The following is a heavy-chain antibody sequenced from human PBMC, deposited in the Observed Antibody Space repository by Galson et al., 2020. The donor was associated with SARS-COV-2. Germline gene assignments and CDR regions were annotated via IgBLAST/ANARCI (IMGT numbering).Heavy chain of an antibody. Sequence: GGSLRLSCAASGFTFSSYAMHWVRQAPGKGLEWVAVISYDGSNKYYAASVKGRFTISRDNSKNTLYLQMNSLRAEDTAVYYCARDRSGWYLDYWGQGTLVTVSS. CDR3: ARDRSGWYLDY. D-gene: IGHD6-19*01. CDR1: GFTFSSYA. CDR2: ISYDGSNK. J-gene: IGHJ4*02. V-gene: IGHV3-30*04.